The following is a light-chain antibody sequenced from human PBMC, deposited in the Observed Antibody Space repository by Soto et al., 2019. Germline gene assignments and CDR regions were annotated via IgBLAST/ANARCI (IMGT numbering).Light chain of an antibody. Sequence: EIMMSQSPDALSVSPRERAPLSCRASQSVSDRVVWYQQKSGQAPSLLIYDASTRATGIPARFSGSGSGTDFTLTISGLQSEDFAVYYCQQYNNWPQTFGQGTKVDIK. CDR2: DAS. V-gene: IGKV3-15*01. CDR1: QSVSDR. CDR3: QQYNNWPQT. J-gene: IGKJ1*01.